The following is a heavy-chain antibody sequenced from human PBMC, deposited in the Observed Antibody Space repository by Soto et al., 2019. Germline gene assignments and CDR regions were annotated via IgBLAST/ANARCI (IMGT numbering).Heavy chain of an antibody. V-gene: IGHV4-39*01. J-gene: IGHJ4*02. Sequence: PSETLSLTCTVSGGSISSSSYYWGWIRQPPGKGLEWIGSIYYSGSTYYNQSLKNRVTISVDTSKNQFSLKLSSVTAADTVVYYCARRRSSSWTDASFFDYWGQGTLVTVSS. CDR2: IYYSGST. CDR1: GGSISSSSYY. D-gene: IGHD6-13*01. CDR3: ARRRSSSWTDASFFDY.